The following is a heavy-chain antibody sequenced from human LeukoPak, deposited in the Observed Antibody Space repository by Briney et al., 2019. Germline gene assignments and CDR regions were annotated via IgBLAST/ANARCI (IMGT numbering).Heavy chain of an antibody. D-gene: IGHD7-27*01. CDR1: GGSISGYY. J-gene: IGHJ3*01. Sequence: SETLSLTCTVSGGSISGYYWSWIRQPPGKGLEWIGNIYYGGSTDYNPSLKSRVTISVATSKNQFSLRLSSVTAADTALYYCARLVTRDESFDVWGQGTMVTVSS. V-gene: IGHV4-59*01. CDR2: IYYGGST. CDR3: ARLVTRDESFDV.